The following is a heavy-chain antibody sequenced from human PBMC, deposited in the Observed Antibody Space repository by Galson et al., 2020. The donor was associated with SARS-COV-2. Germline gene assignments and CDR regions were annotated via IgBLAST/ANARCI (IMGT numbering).Heavy chain of an antibody. V-gene: IGHV4-59*01. D-gene: IGHD6-19*01. Sequence: SETLSLTCIFSDDSMSSYYWSWIRQPPGGGLEWIGYVSYSGRTNYIPSLKSRVTISVDMSKNQLSLKLRSVTAADTAVYYCVRDGRDGWIDYWGQGTLVTVSS. CDR1: DDSMSSYY. J-gene: IGHJ4*02. CDR2: VSYSGRT. CDR3: VRDGRDGWIDY.